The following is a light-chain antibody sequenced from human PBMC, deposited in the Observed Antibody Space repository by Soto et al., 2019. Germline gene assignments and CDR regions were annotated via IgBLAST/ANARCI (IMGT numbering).Light chain of an antibody. Sequence: EVVVTQSPGTTSLSPGDRATLSCVASQSVNNNYSAWYQHKPGQAPRLLIYVASSRATGIPDRFSGSGSGTDFTLTIRRLEPEDFAVYYCQQYDTSLPYTFGGGTRWIS. J-gene: IGKJ4*01. CDR1: QSVNNNY. V-gene: IGKV3-20*01. CDR3: QQYDTSLPYT. CDR2: VAS.